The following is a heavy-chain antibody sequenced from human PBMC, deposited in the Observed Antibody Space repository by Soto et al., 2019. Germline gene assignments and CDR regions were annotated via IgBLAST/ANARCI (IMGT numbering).Heavy chain of an antibody. J-gene: IGHJ6*04. V-gene: IGHV4-34*01. Sequence: SETLSLTCAVYGGSFSGYYWSWIRQPPGKGLEWIGEINHSGSTNYNPSLKSRVTISVDTSKNQFSLKLSSVTAADTAVYYCARLYYDFSVDVWGKGTTVTVSS. D-gene: IGHD3-3*01. CDR2: INHSGST. CDR3: ARLYYDFSVDV. CDR1: GGSFSGYY.